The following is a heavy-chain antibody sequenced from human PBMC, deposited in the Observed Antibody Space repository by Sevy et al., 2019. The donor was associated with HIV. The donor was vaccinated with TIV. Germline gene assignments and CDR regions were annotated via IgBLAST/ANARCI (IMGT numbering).Heavy chain of an antibody. V-gene: IGHV4-4*07. Sequence: SETLSLTCTVSGGSFSSYYWSWIRQPAGKGLEWIGRIYTSGSTNYNPSLKSRVTMSVDTSKNQFSLKLSSVTAADTAVYYCARDIHCSSTSCYGRIAFDIWGQGTMVTVSS. J-gene: IGHJ3*02. CDR2: IYTSGST. CDR1: GGSFSSYY. D-gene: IGHD2-2*01. CDR3: ARDIHCSSTSCYGRIAFDI.